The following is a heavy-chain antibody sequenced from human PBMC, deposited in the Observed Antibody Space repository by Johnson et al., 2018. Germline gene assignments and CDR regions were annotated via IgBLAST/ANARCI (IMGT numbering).Heavy chain of an antibody. CDR3: AKEGGYDSSGYIGAFGI. Sequence: QVQLVQSGGGVVQPGRSLRLSCAASGFTFSSYGMHWVRQAPGKGLEWVAIISYDGSRKYYEASVKGRFTISRDNSKNTLYLQMNSLRAEDTAVYYCAKEGGYDSSGYIGAFGIWGQGTMVTVSS. V-gene: IGHV3-30*18. D-gene: IGHD3-22*01. CDR2: ISYDGSRK. CDR1: GFTFSSYG. J-gene: IGHJ3*02.